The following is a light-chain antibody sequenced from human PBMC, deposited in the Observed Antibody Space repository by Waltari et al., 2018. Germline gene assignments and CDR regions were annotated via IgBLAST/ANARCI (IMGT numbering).Light chain of an antibody. CDR1: NSDVGTYNY. J-gene: IGLJ3*02. V-gene: IGLV2-11*01. Sequence: QSALTQPRSVSGSPGKSVTISCTGTNSDVGTYNYISWYQQHPGKAPKFMIYDVTERPSGVPDRFSGSKSGNTASLTISGLQAEDEADYYCCSYAGSYTWVFGGGTKLTVL. CDR3: CSYAGSYTWV. CDR2: DVT.